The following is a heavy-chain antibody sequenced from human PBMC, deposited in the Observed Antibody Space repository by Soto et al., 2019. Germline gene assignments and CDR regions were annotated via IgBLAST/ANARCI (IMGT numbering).Heavy chain of an antibody. V-gene: IGHV4-39*02. CDR1: GGSISSSSYY. Sequence: QLQLQESGPGLVKPSETLSLTCTVSGGSISSSSYYWGWIRQPPGKGLEWIGSIYYSGSTYYNPSLKSRVTISVDTSKHHVSLKLSSVTAAATAVYYCATQEVGGSYVYTFDPWGQGTLVTVSS. CDR3: ATQEVGGSYVYTFDP. D-gene: IGHD1-26*01. J-gene: IGHJ5*02. CDR2: IYYSGST.